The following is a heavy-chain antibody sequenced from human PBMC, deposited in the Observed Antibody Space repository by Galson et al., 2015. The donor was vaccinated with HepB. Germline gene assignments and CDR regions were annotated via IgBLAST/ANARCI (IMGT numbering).Heavy chain of an antibody. CDR3: ARGTRKSYYDFWSGSYFDY. CDR1: GGSISSGGFS. V-gene: IGHV4-30-2*06. J-gene: IGHJ4*02. D-gene: IGHD3-3*01. CDR2: IYHGGTT. Sequence: TLSLTCAVSGGSISSGGFSWSWIRQSPGKGLEWIGYIYHGGTTYYNPSLRGRVTMSLDRSKNKFSLKLNSVTAADTAVYYCARGTRKSYYDFWSGSYFDYWGQGTLVSVSS.